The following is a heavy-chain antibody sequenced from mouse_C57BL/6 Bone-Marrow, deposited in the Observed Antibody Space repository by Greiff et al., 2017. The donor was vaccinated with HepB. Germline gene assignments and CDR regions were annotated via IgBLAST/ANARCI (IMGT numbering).Heavy chain of an antibody. CDR3: ARVELYDAMDY. Sequence: EVQLVESGGGLVKPGGSLKLSCAASGFTFSSYAMSWVRQTPEKRLEWVATISDGGSYTYYPDNVKGRFTISRDNAKNNLYLQMSHLKSEDTAMYYCARVELYDAMDYWGQGTSVTVSS. CDR1: GFTFSSYA. J-gene: IGHJ4*01. CDR2: ISDGGSYT. V-gene: IGHV5-4*01.